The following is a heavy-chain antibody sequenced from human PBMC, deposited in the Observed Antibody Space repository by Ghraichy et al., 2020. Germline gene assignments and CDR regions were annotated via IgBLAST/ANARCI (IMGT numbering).Heavy chain of an antibody. V-gene: IGHV4-59*01. CDR3: ARGGAVKYYGMDV. D-gene: IGHD3-16*01. J-gene: IGHJ6*02. CDR1: GDSLSSDY. CDR2: TYYTGST. Sequence: SETLSLTCTVSGDSLSSDYWSWIRQPPGKGLECIGYTYYTGSTHYNPSLKSRITISVDRSKNQISLRLRSVTAADTGVYYCARGGAVKYYGMDVWGQGTTVAVSS.